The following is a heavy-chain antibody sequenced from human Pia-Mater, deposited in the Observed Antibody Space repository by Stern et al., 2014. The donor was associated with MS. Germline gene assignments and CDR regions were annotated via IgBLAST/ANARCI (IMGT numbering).Heavy chain of an antibody. Sequence: EVQLVESGGGLVQPGGSLRLSCAASGFRFSTYAMSWVRQTPVKGLQWVSVISGRGGSTYYADSVNGRFTISRDNSKNTLYLQMDSLRADDTAVYYCAKWPHHIAVAGTRYFQHWGQGTLVTVSS. J-gene: IGHJ1*01. D-gene: IGHD6-19*01. CDR3: AKWPHHIAVAGTRYFQH. V-gene: IGHV3-23*04. CDR1: GFRFSTYA. CDR2: ISGRGGST.